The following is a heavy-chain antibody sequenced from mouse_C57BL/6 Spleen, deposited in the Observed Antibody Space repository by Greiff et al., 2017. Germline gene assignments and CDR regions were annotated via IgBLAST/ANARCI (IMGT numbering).Heavy chain of an antibody. V-gene: IGHV3-6*01. CDR3: ARDHGSGAWFAY. Sequence: DVKLQESGPGLVKPSQSLSLTCSVTGYSITSGYYWNWIRKFPGNKLEWMGYISYDGSNNYNPSLKNRISITRDTSKNQFFLKLNSVTTEDTATYYCARDHGSGAWFAYWGQGTLVTVSA. CDR2: ISYDGSN. CDR1: GYSITSGYY. D-gene: IGHD1-1*01. J-gene: IGHJ3*01.